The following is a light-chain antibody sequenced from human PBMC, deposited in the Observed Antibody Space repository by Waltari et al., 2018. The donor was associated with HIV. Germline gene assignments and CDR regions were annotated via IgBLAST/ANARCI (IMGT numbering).Light chain of an antibody. CDR1: QSITSSY. J-gene: IGKJ2*01. CDR3: QQYSSAPRT. Sequence: RATLSCRASQSITSSYLSWYQQKPGQAPRLVIYGASSRATGIPDRFSGSGSGADFTLTISRLEPEDFAVYYCQQYSSAPRTFGQGTKLEIK. CDR2: GAS. V-gene: IGKV3-20*01.